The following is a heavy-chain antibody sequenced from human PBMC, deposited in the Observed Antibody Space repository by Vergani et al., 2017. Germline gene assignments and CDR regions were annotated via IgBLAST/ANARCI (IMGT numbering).Heavy chain of an antibody. CDR1: GGSISSGDYY. J-gene: IGHJ6*03. V-gene: IGHV4-30-4*01. CDR2: IYYSGST. D-gene: IGHD3-10*01. CDR3: ARELLWFGENYFYYYYMDV. Sequence: QVQLQESGPGLVKPSQTLSLPCTVSGGSISSGDYYWSWIRQPPGKGLECIGYIYYSGSTYYNPSLKSRVTISVDTSKNQFSLKLSSVTAADTAVYYCARELLWFGENYFYYYYMDVWGKGTTVTVSS.